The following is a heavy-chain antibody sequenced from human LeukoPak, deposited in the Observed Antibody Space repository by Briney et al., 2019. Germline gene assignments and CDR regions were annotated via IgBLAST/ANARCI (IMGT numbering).Heavy chain of an antibody. CDR3: ARGQRGYSSSWYDY. D-gene: IGHD6-13*01. J-gene: IGHJ4*02. CDR1: GGSISSYY. V-gene: IGHV4-59*01. CDR2: IYYSGST. Sequence: SETLSLTCTVSGGSISSYYWSWIRQPSGKGLEWIGYIYYSGSTNYNPSLKSRVTISVDTSKNQFSLKLSSVTAADTAVYYCARGQRGYSSSWYDYWGQGTLVTVSS.